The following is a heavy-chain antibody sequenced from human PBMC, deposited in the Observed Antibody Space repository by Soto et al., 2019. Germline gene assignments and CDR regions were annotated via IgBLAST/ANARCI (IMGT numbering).Heavy chain of an antibody. Sequence: SVKVSCKASGGSFSSYAISWVRQAPGQGLEWMGGIIPIFGTANYAQKFQGRVTITADESTSTAYMELSSLRSEDTAVYYCARHNYDILTGSMDYYYYGMDVWGQGTTVTVSS. V-gene: IGHV1-69*13. J-gene: IGHJ6*02. CDR3: ARHNYDILTGSMDYYYYGMDV. CDR2: IIPIFGTA. D-gene: IGHD3-9*01. CDR1: GGSFSSYA.